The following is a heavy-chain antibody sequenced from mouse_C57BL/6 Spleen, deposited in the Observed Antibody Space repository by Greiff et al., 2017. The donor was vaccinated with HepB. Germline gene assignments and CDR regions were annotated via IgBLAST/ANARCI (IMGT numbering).Heavy chain of an antibody. V-gene: IGHV3-6*01. CDR2: ISYDGSN. CDR3: ARDERDFDY. CDR1: GYSITSGYY. Sequence: EVHLVESGPGLVKPSQSLSLTCSVTGYSITSGYYWNWIRQFPGNKLEWMGYISYDGSNNYNPSLKNRISITRDTSKNQFFLKLNSVTTEDTATYYCARDERDFDYWGQGTTLTVSS. J-gene: IGHJ2*01.